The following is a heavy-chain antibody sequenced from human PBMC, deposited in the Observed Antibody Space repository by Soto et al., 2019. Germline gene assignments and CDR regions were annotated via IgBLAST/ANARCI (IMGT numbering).Heavy chain of an antibody. V-gene: IGHV4-34*01. CDR1: GGSFSDYS. CDR2: INDSGST. J-gene: IGHJ4*02. D-gene: IGHD3-22*01. CDR3: ARGSHKLHSYDSSGFYHYVDY. Sequence: LSLTCAVYGGSFSDYSWTWIRQPPGKGLEWIGEINDSGSTNYTPSLERRVTISRDTSKNRFSLKLSSVTAADTAVYYCARGSHKLHSYDSSGFYHYVDYWGQGSLVTVSS.